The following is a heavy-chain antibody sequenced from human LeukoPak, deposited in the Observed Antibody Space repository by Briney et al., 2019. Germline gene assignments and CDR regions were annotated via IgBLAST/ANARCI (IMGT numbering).Heavy chain of an antibody. CDR3: ARDAQRGFDYSNSLRY. CDR1: GFIFSHYG. D-gene: IGHD4-11*01. V-gene: IGHV3-33*01. J-gene: IGHJ4*01. Sequence: GGSLRLSCAASGFIFSHYGMHGVRQAPGKGREWVAVIWSDGSNRFYAGPVKGRFTISRDNAQNTVFLQMNSLRAEDTAMYYCARDAQRGFDYSNSLRYWGHGTLVTVSS. CDR2: IWSDGSNR.